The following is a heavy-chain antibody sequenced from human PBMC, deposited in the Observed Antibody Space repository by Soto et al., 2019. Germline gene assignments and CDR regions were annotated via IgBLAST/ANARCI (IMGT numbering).Heavy chain of an antibody. CDR3: ARALPVAKGGFDP. Sequence: GSLRLSCAASGFTVSNTYMTWVRQPPGKGLECVSVIYTAGGTNYADSVKGRFIISRDNSKNTLYLQMNSLRAEDTAVYYCARALPVAKGGFDPWGQGTLVTVSS. CDR2: IYTAGGT. J-gene: IGHJ5*02. V-gene: IGHV3-53*01. CDR1: GFTVSNTY. D-gene: IGHD2-2*01.